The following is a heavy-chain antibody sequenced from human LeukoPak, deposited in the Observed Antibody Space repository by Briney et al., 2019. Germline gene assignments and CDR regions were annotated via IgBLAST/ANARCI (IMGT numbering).Heavy chain of an antibody. CDR2: ISYDGSNK. CDR3: AKDRRDPGAHWYFDL. J-gene: IGHJ2*01. Sequence: GGSLRLSCAASGFTFSSYGMHWVRQAPGKGLEWVAVISYDGSNKYYADSVKGRFTISRDNSKNTLYLQMNSLRAEDTAVYYCAKDRRDPGAHWYFDLWGRGTLVTVSS. D-gene: IGHD3-10*01. CDR1: GFTFSSYG. V-gene: IGHV3-30*18.